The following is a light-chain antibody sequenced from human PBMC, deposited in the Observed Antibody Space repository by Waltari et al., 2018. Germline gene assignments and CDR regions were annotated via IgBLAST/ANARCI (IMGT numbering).Light chain of an antibody. V-gene: IGKV1-NL1*01. Sequence: DVQMTQSPSSLSASVGDRVTITCRASQGIRNSLVWYQQKPVKAPKLLLSTTSTLQSRVPSRFSGSGSGTVFTLTISSLQPEDFATYYCQQYYIIPYTFGQGTNLEIK. J-gene: IGKJ2*01. CDR3: QQYYIIPYT. CDR2: TTS. CDR1: QGIRNS.